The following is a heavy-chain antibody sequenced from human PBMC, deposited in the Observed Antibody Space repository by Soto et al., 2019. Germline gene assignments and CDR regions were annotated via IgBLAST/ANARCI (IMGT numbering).Heavy chain of an antibody. J-gene: IGHJ4*02. CDR3: ARDRTIDTFDY. V-gene: IGHV3-33*01. D-gene: IGHD1-1*01. CDR2: IWYDGSNK. CDR1: GFTFSSYG. Sequence: GGSLRLSCAASGFTFSSYGMHWVRQAPGKGLEWVAVIWYDGSNKYYADSVKGRFTISRDNSKNTLYLQMNSLRAEDTAVYYCARDRTIDTFDYWGQGALVTVPS.